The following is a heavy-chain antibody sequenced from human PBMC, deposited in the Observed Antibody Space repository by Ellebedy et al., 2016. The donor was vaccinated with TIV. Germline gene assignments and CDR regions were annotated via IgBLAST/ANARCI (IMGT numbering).Heavy chain of an antibody. Sequence: SETLSLXXTVSGGSISSGGYYCSWIRQHPGRGLEWIGYIYYGGSTFYNPSLKSRVTISVDTSKNQFSLKLNSVTAADTAVYYCARDRVAPSGTRVDWGQGTLVTVSS. CDR1: GGSISSGGYY. J-gene: IGHJ4*02. D-gene: IGHD1-7*01. CDR3: ARDRVAPSGTRVD. CDR2: IYYGGST. V-gene: IGHV4-31*03.